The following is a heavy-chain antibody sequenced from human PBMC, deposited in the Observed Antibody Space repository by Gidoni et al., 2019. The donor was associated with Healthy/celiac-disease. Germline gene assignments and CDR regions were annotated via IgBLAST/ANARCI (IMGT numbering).Heavy chain of an antibody. Sequence: ELQLVESGGGLVKPGGSLRLSCSASGFTFSSYSMNWVRQAPGKGLGWVASISSRRSYRYYADSVKGRFTISRDNAKNSLYLQMNSLRAEDTAVYYCARSGYYDYVWGSYRFGPIDYWGQGTLVTVSS. J-gene: IGHJ4*02. V-gene: IGHV3-21*01. CDR2: ISSRRSYR. CDR3: ARSGYYDYVWGSYRFGPIDY. D-gene: IGHD3-16*02. CDR1: GFTFSSYS.